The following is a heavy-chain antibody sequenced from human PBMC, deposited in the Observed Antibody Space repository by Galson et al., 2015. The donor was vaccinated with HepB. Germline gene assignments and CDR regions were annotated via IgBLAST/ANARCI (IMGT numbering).Heavy chain of an antibody. D-gene: IGHD3-22*01. CDR2: IRSKASSYAT. CDR1: GFTFSGSA. V-gene: IGHV3-73*01. Sequence: SLRLSCAASGFTFSGSAMHWVRQTSGKGLEWVGRIRSKASSYATAYAASVKGRFTIFRDDSKSTAYLQMNSPKTEDTAVYYCTRICVTIIVVVILDYWGQGTLVTVSS. J-gene: IGHJ4*02. CDR3: TRICVTIIVVVILDY.